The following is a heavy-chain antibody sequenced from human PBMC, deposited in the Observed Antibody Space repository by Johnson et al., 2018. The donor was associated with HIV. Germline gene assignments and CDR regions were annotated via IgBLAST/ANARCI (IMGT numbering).Heavy chain of an antibody. CDR3: ARNEYSNYGGRDAFDI. CDR2: IKQDGSEK. Sequence: VQLVASGGGVVQPGRSLRLSCTASGFTFSNYAIHWVRQAPGKGLEWVANIKQDGSEKYYVDSVKGRFTISRDNAKNSLYLQMNGLRAEDTAVYYCARNEYSNYGGRDAFDIWGQGTMVTVPS. D-gene: IGHD4-11*01. V-gene: IGHV3-7*01. CDR1: GFTFSNYA. J-gene: IGHJ3*02.